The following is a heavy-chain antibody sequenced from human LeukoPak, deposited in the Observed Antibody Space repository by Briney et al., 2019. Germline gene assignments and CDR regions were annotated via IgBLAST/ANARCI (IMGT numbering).Heavy chain of an antibody. Sequence: SETLSLTCTVSGGSISSYYWSWIRQPPGKGLEWIGYIYYSGSTNYNPSLKSRVTISVDMSKNQFSLKLSSVTAADTAVYYCARDKDNWTAFDIWGQGTMVTVSS. CDR3: ARDKDNWTAFDI. V-gene: IGHV4-59*01. D-gene: IGHD1-20*01. CDR2: IYYSGST. CDR1: GGSISSYY. J-gene: IGHJ3*02.